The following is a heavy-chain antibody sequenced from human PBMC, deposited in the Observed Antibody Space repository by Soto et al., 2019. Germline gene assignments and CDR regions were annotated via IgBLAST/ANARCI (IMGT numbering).Heavy chain of an antibody. Sequence: ASVTFSCKASGYTFTGYYMHWVRQAPGQGLEWMGWINPNSGGTNYAQKFQGRVTMTRDTSISTAYMELSRLRSDDTAVYYCARDPPYSSSWDYYFDYWGQGTLVTV. CDR1: GYTFTGYY. CDR2: INPNSGGT. D-gene: IGHD6-13*01. CDR3: ARDPPYSSSWDYYFDY. V-gene: IGHV1-2*02. J-gene: IGHJ4*02.